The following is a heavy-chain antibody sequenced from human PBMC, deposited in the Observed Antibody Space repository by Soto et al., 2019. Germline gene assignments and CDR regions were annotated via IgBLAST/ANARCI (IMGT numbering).Heavy chain of an antibody. V-gene: IGHV1-18*01. CDR1: GYTFTSYG. CDR3: ARDRGSYALDY. D-gene: IGHD1-26*01. J-gene: IGHJ4*02. CDR2: ISAYNGNT. Sequence: QFKLVQSGAAVKKPGASLKFSCQASGYTFTSYGSSWVRQAPGQGLEWMGWISAYNGNTNYAQKLQGRVTMTTDTSTSTAYMELRSLISDDTAVYYCARDRGSYALDYWGQGTLVTVSS.